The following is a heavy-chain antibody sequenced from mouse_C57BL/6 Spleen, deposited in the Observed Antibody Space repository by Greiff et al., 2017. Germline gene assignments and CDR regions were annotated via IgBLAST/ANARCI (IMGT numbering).Heavy chain of an antibody. CDR1: GFSFNTYA. Sequence: EVKVVESGGGLVQPKGSLKLSCAASGFSFNTYAMNWVRQAPGKGLEWVARIRSKSNNYATYYADSVKDRFTISRDDSESMLYLQMNNLKTEDTAMYYCVRHRGDSSGYVFVYWGQGTTPTVSS. V-gene: IGHV10-1*01. CDR2: IRSKSNNYAT. CDR3: VRHRGDSSGYVFVY. D-gene: IGHD3-2*02. J-gene: IGHJ2*01.